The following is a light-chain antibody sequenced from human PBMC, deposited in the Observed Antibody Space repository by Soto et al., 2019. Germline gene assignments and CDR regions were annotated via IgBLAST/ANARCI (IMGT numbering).Light chain of an antibody. CDR1: SGHISYA. J-gene: IGLJ1*01. CDR3: QTWGTGPFV. Sequence: QSVLTQSPSASASLGASVKHTCTLSSGHISYAIAWHQQQPEKGPRYLMKLNNDGSHSKGDGIPDRFSGSSSGAERYLTISSLQSEDEADYYCQTWGTGPFVFGTGTKLTVL. CDR2: LNNDGSH. V-gene: IGLV4-69*01.